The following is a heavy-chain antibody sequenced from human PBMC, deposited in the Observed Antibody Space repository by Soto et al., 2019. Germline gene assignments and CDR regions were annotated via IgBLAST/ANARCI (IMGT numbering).Heavy chain of an antibody. J-gene: IGHJ6*02. CDR3: AREFYGDYYYYGMDV. V-gene: IGHV3-11*01. CDR1: GFNFSDYY. CDR2: ISSSGSTI. Sequence: GGSLRLSCAASGFNFSDYYMSWIRQAPGKGLEWVSYISSSGSTIYYADSVKGRFTISRDNAKNSLYLQMNSLRAEDTAVYYCAREFYGDYYYYGMDVWGQGTTVTVSS. D-gene: IGHD4-17*01.